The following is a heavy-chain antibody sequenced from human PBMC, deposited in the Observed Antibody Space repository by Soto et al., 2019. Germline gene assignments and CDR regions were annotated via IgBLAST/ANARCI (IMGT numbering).Heavy chain of an antibody. V-gene: IGHV4-59*08. Sequence: SETLSLTCTVSGGSISSYYWSWIRQPPGKGLEWIGYIYYSGSTNYNPSLKSRVTISVDTSKNQFSLKLSSVTAADTAVYYCARHVAHYDYIWGSYRSYYFEYWGQGTLVTVSS. D-gene: IGHD3-16*02. J-gene: IGHJ4*02. CDR1: GGSISSYY. CDR2: IYYSGST. CDR3: ARHVAHYDYIWGSYRSYYFEY.